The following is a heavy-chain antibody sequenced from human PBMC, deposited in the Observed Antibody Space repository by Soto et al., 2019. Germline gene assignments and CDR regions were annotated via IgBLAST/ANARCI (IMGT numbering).Heavy chain of an antibody. CDR3: AKGPTGGMDV. J-gene: IGHJ6*02. CDR2: ISYDGSNK. CDR1: GFTFSSYG. V-gene: IGHV3-30*18. D-gene: IGHD4-17*01. Sequence: QVQLVESGGGVVQPGRSLRLSCAASGFTFSSYGMHWVRQDAGKGLEWVAVISYDGSNKYYADSVKGRITISRDNSKNTLYLQMNSLRAEDTAVYYCAKGPTGGMDVWGQGTTVTVSS.